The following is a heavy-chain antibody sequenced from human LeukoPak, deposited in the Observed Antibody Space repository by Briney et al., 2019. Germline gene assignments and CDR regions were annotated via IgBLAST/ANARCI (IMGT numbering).Heavy chain of an antibody. CDR2: IGGSGGST. V-gene: IGHV3-23*01. J-gene: IGHJ4*02. D-gene: IGHD5-12*01. CDR1: GFTFSSYA. Sequence: GGSLRLSCAASGFTFSSYAMSWVRQAPGKGLEWVSAIGGSGGSTYYADSVKGRFTISRDNSKNTLYLQMNSLRAEDTAVYYCAKDTSGYFEPIDYWGQGTLVTVSS. CDR3: AKDTSGYFEPIDY.